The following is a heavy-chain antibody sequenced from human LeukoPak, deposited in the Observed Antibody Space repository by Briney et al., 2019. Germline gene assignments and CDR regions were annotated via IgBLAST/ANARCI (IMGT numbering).Heavy chain of an antibody. CDR3: ATDRVYRSSGRSWGFFDD. CDR1: GYSLSDLS. J-gene: IGHJ4*02. V-gene: IGHV1-24*01. Sequence: GASVKDSCKISGYSLSDLSIHWVREAPGEGLEWMGGFDSENNKMVYSQKFQGRVTMTEDTSADTAYMELTSLRSEDTAVYFCATDRVYRSSGRSWGFFDDGGQGTLVIVSS. D-gene: IGHD6-19*01. CDR2: FDSENNKM.